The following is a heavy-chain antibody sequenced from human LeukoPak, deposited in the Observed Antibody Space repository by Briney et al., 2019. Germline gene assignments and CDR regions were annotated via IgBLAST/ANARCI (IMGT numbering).Heavy chain of an antibody. CDR2: INPNSGGT. CDR3: ARGLLSIWGSYHFDY. D-gene: IGHD1-26*01. V-gene: IGHV1-2*02. CDR1: GYTFTGYY. J-gene: IGHJ4*02. Sequence: ASVKVSCKASGYTFTGYYMHWVRQAPGQGLEWMGWINPNSGGTNYAQKFQGRVTMTRDTSISTAYKELSRLRSDDTAVYYCARGLLSIWGSYHFDYWGQGTLVTVSS.